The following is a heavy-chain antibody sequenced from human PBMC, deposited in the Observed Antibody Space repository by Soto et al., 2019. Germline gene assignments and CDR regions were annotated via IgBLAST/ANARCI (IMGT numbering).Heavy chain of an antibody. V-gene: IGHV3-30-3*01. CDR1: EFSFSSYA. CDR3: ARAFMSPGSPENAFDV. J-gene: IGHJ3*01. Sequence: GGSLRLSCSASEFSFSSYAMHWVRQAPGKGLEWVAVISYDGNEKFHADSVKGRFTISRDNFRDTLYLQMNSLRSEDTALYYCARAFMSPGSPENAFDVWGRGTMVTVSS. D-gene: IGHD3-16*01. CDR2: ISYDGNEK.